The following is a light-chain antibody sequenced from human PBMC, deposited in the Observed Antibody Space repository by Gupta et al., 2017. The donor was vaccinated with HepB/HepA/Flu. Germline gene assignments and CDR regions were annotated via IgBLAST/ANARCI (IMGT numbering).Light chain of an antibody. CDR3: GTWDNSLSAGV. J-gene: IGLJ3*02. CDR2: DNN. Sequence: QSVLTQPPSVSAAPGQKVTITCSGSSSNIENNYVSWYQQLPGTAPKLLIYDNNKRPSGMPDRFSGSKSGTSATLDITGLQTGDEADYYCGTWDNSLSAGVFGGGTKLTVL. V-gene: IGLV1-51*01. CDR1: SSNIENNY.